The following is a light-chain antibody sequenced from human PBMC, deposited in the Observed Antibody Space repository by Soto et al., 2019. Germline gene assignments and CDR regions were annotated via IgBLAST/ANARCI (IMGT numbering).Light chain of an antibody. CDR3: SSYTSRSTLGV. CDR2: DVS. Sequence: QSVLTQPASVSGSPGQSNTISCTGTNSDIGGYNYVSWYQQHPGKAPKLMIYDVSNRPSGVSYRFSGSKSGNTASLTISGLQAEDEADYYCSSYTSRSTLGVFGGGTKLTVL. CDR1: NSDIGGYNY. J-gene: IGLJ2*01. V-gene: IGLV2-14*03.